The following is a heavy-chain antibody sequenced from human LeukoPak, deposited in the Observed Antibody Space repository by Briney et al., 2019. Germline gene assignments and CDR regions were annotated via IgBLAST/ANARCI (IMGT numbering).Heavy chain of an antibody. V-gene: IGHV4-34*01. CDR2: INHSGST. Sequence: NPSETLSLTCAVYGGSFSGYYWSWIRQPPGKGLEWIGEINHSGSTNYNPSLKSRVTISVDTSKNQFSLKLSSVTAADTAVYYCARRGPKSRRREKDAFDIWGQGTMVTVSS. J-gene: IGHJ3*02. D-gene: IGHD1-26*01. CDR1: GGSFSGYY. CDR3: ARRGPKSRRREKDAFDI.